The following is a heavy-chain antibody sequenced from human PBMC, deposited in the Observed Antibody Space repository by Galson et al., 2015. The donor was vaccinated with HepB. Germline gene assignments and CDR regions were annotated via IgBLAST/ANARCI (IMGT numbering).Heavy chain of an antibody. Sequence: SLRLSCAASAFTFSDRYMDWVRQAPGKGLEWVGRTRNKANNYTTEYAASVKGRFTISRDDSKNSLYLQMNSLKTEDTAVYYCATFRYCSRTDCSDYWGQGTLVTVSS. CDR2: TRNKANNYTT. CDR3: ATFRYCSRTDCSDY. V-gene: IGHV3-72*01. CDR1: AFTFSDRY. J-gene: IGHJ4*02. D-gene: IGHD2-2*01.